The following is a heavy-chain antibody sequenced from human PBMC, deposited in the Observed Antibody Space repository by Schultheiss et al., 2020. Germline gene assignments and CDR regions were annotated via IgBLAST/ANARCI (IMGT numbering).Heavy chain of an antibody. J-gene: IGHJ4*02. Sequence: SQTLSLTCTVSGGSISSGGYYWSWIRQHPGKGLEWIGEINHSGSTYYNPSLKSRVTISVDRSKNQFSLKLSSVTAADTAVYYCARIPEVGFIDYWGQGTLVTVSS. CDR3: ARIPEVGFIDY. CDR2: INHSGST. V-gene: IGHV4-30-2*01. D-gene: IGHD1-14*01. CDR1: GGSISSGGYY.